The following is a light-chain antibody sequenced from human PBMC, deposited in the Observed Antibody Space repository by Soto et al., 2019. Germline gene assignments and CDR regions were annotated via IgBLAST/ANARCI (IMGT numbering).Light chain of an antibody. CDR1: QSVSSY. J-gene: IGKJ4*01. Sequence: EIVLTQSPATLSLSPGERATLSCRASQSVSSYLAWYQQKPGQAPRLLIYDASNRATGIPARFSGSGSGTDFTLTISSLEPEDFAVYYCQQRSNWPPSLTFGGGTKWQIK. V-gene: IGKV3-11*01. CDR2: DAS. CDR3: QQRSNWPPSLT.